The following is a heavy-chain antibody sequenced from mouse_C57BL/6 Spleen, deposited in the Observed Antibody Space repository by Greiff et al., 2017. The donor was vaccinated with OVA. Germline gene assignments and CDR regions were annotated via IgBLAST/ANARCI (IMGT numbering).Heavy chain of an antibody. CDR1: GFSLTSYG. CDR3: ARNHLAY. J-gene: IGHJ3*01. Sequence: QVQLKESGPGLVQPSQSLSITCTVSGFSLTSYGVHWVRQSPGKGLEWLGVIWSGGSTDYNAAFISRLSISKDNSKSQVFFKMNSLQADDTAIYYCARNHLAYWGQGTLVTVSA. CDR2: IWSGGST. V-gene: IGHV2-2*01.